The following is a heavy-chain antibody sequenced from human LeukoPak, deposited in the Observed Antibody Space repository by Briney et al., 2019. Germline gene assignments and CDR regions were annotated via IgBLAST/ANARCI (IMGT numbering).Heavy chain of an antibody. Sequence: SETLFLTCTVSGVSISHSYWSWIRQPPGKGLEWIGFVYHSGSTNQNPSLKSRLIISIDTSKNQFSLRLMSVTAADTAVYYCAKGAGSGYSLPFDYWGPGTLVSVSS. D-gene: IGHD3-3*01. CDR2: VYHSGST. V-gene: IGHV4-59*01. J-gene: IGHJ4*02. CDR3: AKGAGSGYSLPFDY. CDR1: GVSISHSY.